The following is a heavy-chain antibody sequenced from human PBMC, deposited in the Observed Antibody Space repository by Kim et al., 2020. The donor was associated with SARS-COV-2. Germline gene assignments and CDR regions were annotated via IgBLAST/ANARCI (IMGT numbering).Heavy chain of an antibody. J-gene: IGHJ4*02. Sequence: IYHADSVRGRFTLSRDNDKNSLCLQMNSLRAEDTAVYYCARGPNYSPFDYWGQGTLVTVSS. D-gene: IGHD4-4*01. CDR3: ARGPNYSPFDY. CDR2: I. V-gene: IGHV3-48*03.